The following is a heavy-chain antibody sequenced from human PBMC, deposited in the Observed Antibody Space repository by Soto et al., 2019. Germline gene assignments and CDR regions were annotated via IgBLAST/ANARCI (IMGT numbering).Heavy chain of an antibody. Sequence: QVQLVQSGAEMKEPGSSVKVSCKTSGGTFSSSAISWLRQAPGQGLEWMGGIIPLFRTPDYAQKFQGRVTIAADESTITPYMELSSLRSEDTAVYYCARDNDRLQLGGNYYYILDVWGQGTTITVSS. CDR3: ARDNDRLQLGGNYYYILDV. J-gene: IGHJ6*02. V-gene: IGHV1-69*12. CDR2: IIPLFRTP. D-gene: IGHD4-4*01. CDR1: GGTFSSSA.